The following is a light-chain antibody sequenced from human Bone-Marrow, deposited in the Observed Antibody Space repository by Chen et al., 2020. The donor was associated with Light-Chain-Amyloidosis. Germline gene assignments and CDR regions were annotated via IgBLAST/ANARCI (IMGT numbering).Light chain of an antibody. CDR3: QSADSSGTYEVI. Sequence: SYGLPQPPSVSVPPGPTARITCSGDDLPTKYAYWYQQKPGQAPVLVIHRDTERPSGISERFSGSSSGTTATLTISGVQAEDEADYHCQSADSSGTYEVIFGGGTKLTVL. J-gene: IGLJ2*01. CDR1: DLPTKY. CDR2: RDT. V-gene: IGLV3-25*03.